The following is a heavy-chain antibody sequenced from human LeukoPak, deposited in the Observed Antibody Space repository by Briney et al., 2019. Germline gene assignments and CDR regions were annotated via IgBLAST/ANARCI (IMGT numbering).Heavy chain of an antibody. D-gene: IGHD7-27*01. V-gene: IGHV3-30*02. CDR1: GFTFSSYG. CDR2: IRYDGSNK. J-gene: IGHJ3*02. CDR3: AKRNNWGSENAFDI. Sequence: GGSLRLSCAASGFTFSSYGMHWVRQAPGKGLEWVAFIRYDGSNKYYADSVKGRFTISRDNSKNTLYLQMNSLRAEDTAVYYCAKRNNWGSENAFDIWGQGTMVTVSS.